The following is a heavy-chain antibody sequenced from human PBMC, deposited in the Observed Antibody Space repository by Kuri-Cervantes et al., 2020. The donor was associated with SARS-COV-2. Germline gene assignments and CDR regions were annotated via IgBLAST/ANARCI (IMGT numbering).Heavy chain of an antibody. D-gene: IGHD1-26*01. CDR1: GFTFSNHW. Sequence: GESLKISCAASGFTFSNHWMHWVRQVPGKGLVWVSAISGSGGSTYYADSVKGRFTISRDNSKNTLYLQMNSLRAEDTAVYYCAKSPLGELLLYYFDYWGQGTLVTVSS. V-gene: IGHV3-23*01. CDR2: ISGSGGST. CDR3: AKSPLGELLLYYFDY. J-gene: IGHJ4*02.